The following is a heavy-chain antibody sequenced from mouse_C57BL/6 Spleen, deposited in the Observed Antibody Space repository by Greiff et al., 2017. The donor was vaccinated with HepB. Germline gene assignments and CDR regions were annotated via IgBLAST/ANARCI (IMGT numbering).Heavy chain of an antibody. CDR3: ARRTNYYGSSYLDY. V-gene: IGHV5-17*01. CDR2: ISSGSSTI. CDR1: GFTFSDYG. Sequence: DVKLVESGGGLVKPGGSLKLSCAASGFTFSDYGMHWVRQAPEKGLEWVAYISSGSSTIYYADTVKGRFTISRDNAKNTLFLQMTSLRSEDTAMYYCARRTNYYGSSYLDYWGQGTTLTVSS. J-gene: IGHJ2*01. D-gene: IGHD1-1*01.